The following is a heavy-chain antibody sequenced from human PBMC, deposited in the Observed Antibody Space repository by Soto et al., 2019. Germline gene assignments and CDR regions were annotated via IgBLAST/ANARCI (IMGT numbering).Heavy chain of an antibody. V-gene: IGHV4-39*01. CDR3: ARNALQNEFEL. J-gene: IGHJ4*02. D-gene: IGHD2-8*01. CDR2: GYQSGNT. Sequence: LSHTCSVSVVSISSSSHYWAWIRQDPGQGLEWIGSGYQSGNTYYTPSLRNRVAVSVDTSTNQISLRVKSVTASDTGVYFCARNALQNEFELWDQESPFTVSS. CDR1: VVSISSSSHY.